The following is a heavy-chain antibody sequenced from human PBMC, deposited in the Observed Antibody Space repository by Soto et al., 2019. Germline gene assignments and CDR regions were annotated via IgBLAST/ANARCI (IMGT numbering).Heavy chain of an antibody. CDR1: GFTFSSYW. J-gene: IGHJ6*02. CDR3: ARDYYYYGMDV. V-gene: IGHV3-74*01. CDR2: INSDGSST. Sequence: TGGSLRLSCAASGFTFSSYWMHWVRQAPGKGLVWVSRINSDGSSTSYPDSVKGRFTISRDNAKNTLYLQMNSLRAEDTAVYYCARDYYYYGMDVWGQGTTVTVSS.